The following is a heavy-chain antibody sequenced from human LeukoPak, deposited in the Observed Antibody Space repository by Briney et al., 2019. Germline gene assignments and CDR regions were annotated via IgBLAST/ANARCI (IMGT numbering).Heavy chain of an antibody. CDR1: GGSISSYY. J-gene: IGHJ4*02. D-gene: IGHD3-10*01. CDR2: IYTSGST. Sequence: SETLSLTCTVSGGSISSYYWSWIRQPAGKGLEWIGRIYTSGSTNYNPSLKSRVTISVDTSKNQFSLKLSSVTAADTAVYYCAMGMVRGVVDYWGQGTLVTVSS. V-gene: IGHV4-4*07. CDR3: AMGMVRGVVDY.